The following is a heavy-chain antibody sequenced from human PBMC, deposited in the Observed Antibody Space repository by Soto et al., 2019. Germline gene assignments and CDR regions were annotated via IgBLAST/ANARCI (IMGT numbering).Heavy chain of an antibody. Sequence: EGQLVESGGGLVKPGGSLKLSCEGSGLTFSDAYMSWVRQAPGQGLEWGGRIKTKTDGGATEYAAPVKGRFNISRDDSKNTLYVEMNSLKTEDTAVYYCTTDRPSRLRKPRVWGQGTLVTVSS. CDR2: IKTKTDGGAT. CDR1: GLTFSDAY. V-gene: IGHV3-15*01. D-gene: IGHD4-17*01. CDR3: TTDRPSRLRKPRV. J-gene: IGHJ4*02.